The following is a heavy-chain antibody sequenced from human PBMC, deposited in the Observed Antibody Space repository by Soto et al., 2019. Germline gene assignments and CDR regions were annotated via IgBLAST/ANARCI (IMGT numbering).Heavy chain of an antibody. CDR3: ARLMGTSFDL. V-gene: IGHV3-72*01. J-gene: IGHJ4*02. CDR1: GFTLSDHH. Sequence: PGGSLRLSCAASGFTLSDHHMDGVRKAPGKGLEWVGRARNKAHGYATAYAASLKGRFTISRDDSKNSLSLQMNSLKTEDTAVYFCARLMGTSFDLWGQGTLVTVSS. D-gene: IGHD2-8*01. CDR2: ARNKAHGYAT.